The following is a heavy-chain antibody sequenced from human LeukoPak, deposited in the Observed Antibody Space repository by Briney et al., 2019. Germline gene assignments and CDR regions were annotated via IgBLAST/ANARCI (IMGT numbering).Heavy chain of an antibody. CDR2: IYYTGST. CDR1: GGSISSLY. Sequence: SETLSLTCSVSGGSISSLYWSWIRQPPGKGLEWIGYIYYTGSTNYNPSLKSRVTMFVDMSKNQFSLRLSSVTAADTAVYYCARHRAYSCSSPFDHWGQGTLVTVSS. J-gene: IGHJ4*02. V-gene: IGHV4-59*08. CDR3: ARHRAYSCSSPFDH. D-gene: IGHD6-6*01.